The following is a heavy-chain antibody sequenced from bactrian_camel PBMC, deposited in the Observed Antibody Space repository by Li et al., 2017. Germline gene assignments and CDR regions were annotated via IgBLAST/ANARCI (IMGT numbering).Heavy chain of an antibody. D-gene: IGHD1*01. Sequence: VQLVESGGGLVQPGGSLRLSCAASGFTISTYYMRWVRQAPGRGLEWVSSIYTGGGSTYYAVAVKGRFSVSQDDAKNTLYLQMNSLQPEDTAMYYCAAAEECYGGSYALDGRKYTYWGQGTQVTVS. J-gene: IGHJ4*01. CDR2: IYTGGGST. CDR1: GFTISTYY. V-gene: IGHV3-2*01. CDR3: AAAEECYGGSYALDGRKYTY.